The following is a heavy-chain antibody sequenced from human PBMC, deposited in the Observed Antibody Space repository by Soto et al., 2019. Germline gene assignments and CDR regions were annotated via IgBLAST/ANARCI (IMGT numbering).Heavy chain of an antibody. Sequence: ASVKVSCKASGYTFTNYGISWVRQAPGQGLEWMGWINPSGGSTSYAQKFQGRVTMTRDTSARTVYMELSSLRSEDTAVYYCARERGIAVAGTSIDYWGQG. CDR2: INPSGGST. V-gene: IGHV1-46*03. CDR1: GYTFTNYG. D-gene: IGHD6-19*01. J-gene: IGHJ4*02. CDR3: ARERGIAVAGTSIDY.